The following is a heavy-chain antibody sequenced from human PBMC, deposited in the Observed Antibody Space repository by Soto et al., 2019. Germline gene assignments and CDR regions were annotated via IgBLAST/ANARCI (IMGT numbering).Heavy chain of an antibody. CDR2: INPGDSDT. D-gene: IGHD3-10*01. V-gene: IGHV5-51*01. Sequence: GESLKISCKASGYRFTSNWIGWVRQMPGKGLEWMGIINPGDSDTRYSPSLQGQVTMSIDKSITTAYLQLNSLKASDTAMYYCARHHAYGSGNVVFDYWGQGIPVTV. CDR1: GYRFTSNW. CDR3: ARHHAYGSGNVVFDY. J-gene: IGHJ4*02.